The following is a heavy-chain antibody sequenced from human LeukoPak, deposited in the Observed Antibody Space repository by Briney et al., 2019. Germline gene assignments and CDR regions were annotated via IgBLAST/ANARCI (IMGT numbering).Heavy chain of an antibody. J-gene: IGHJ6*02. D-gene: IGHD1-26*01. CDR2: IYIGGST. V-gene: IGHV3-66*01. CDR1: GFTVSSNY. CDR3: ARDPVGAIGYGMDV. Sequence: PGGSLRLSCAASGFTVSSNYMSWVRQAPGKGLEWVSVIYIGGSTFYADSVKGRFTISRDTSKNTLFLQMNSLRAEDTAVYYCARDPVGAIGYGMDVWGQGTTVTVSS.